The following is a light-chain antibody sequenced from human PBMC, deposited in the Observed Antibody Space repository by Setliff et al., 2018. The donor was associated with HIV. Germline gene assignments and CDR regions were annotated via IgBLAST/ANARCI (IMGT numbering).Light chain of an antibody. CDR2: DVN. J-gene: IGLJ1*01. Sequence: QSALTQPASVSGSPGQSITISCTGTNKDVGSYNFVSWYQQHPGKAPKLIIYDVNKRPSGVSNRLSGSKSANTASLTISGLLAEDEADYYCCSYTTSLTYVFGTGTKGTVL. CDR1: NKDVGSYNF. V-gene: IGLV2-23*02. CDR3: CSYTTSLTYV.